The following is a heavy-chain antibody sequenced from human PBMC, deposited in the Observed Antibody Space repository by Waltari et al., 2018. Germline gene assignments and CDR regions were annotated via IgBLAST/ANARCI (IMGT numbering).Heavy chain of an antibody. CDR3: AKDADSSGYWGPLHYYFDY. V-gene: IGHV3-23*01. Sequence: CAASGFTFSSYAMSWVRQAPGKGLEWVSAISGSGGSTYYADSVKGRFTISRDNSKNTLYLQMNSLRAEDTAVYYCAKDADSSGYWGPLHYYFDYWGQGTLVTVSS. D-gene: IGHD3-22*01. CDR2: ISGSGGST. CDR1: GFTFSSYA. J-gene: IGHJ4*02.